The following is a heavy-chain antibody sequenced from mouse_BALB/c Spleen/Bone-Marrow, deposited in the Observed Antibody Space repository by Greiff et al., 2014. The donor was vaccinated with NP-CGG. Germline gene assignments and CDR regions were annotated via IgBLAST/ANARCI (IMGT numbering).Heavy chain of an antibody. J-gene: IGHJ4*01. D-gene: IGHD1-1*01. V-gene: IGHV1-54*01. Sequence: QVQLLQSGAELVRPGTSVKVSCKASGYAFTNYWIEWIKQRPGQGLEWIGVINPGSGGINYNEKFKGEATLTADKSSSTAYMQLSSLTSDDSAVYFCARELVRGMDYWGQGTSVTVSS. CDR2: INPGSGGI. CDR1: GYAFTNYW. CDR3: ARELVRGMDY.